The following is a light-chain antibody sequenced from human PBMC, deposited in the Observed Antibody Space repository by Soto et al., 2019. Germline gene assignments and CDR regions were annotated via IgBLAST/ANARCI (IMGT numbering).Light chain of an antibody. Sequence: DIHMTQSPSTLSGSVGDRVTITCRASQTISSWLAWYQQKPGKAPKLLIYDASSLESGVPSRFSGSGSGTDFTPTISSLQPDDFATYYCQQYSDSSGAFGQGTKVDIK. CDR1: QTISSW. CDR2: DAS. CDR3: QQYSDSSGA. V-gene: IGKV1-5*01. J-gene: IGKJ1*01.